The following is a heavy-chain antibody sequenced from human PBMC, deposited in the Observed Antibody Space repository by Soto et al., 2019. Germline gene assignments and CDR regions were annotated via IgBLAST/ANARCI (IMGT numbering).Heavy chain of an antibody. D-gene: IGHD2-2*01. CDR2: MNPNSGNT. CDR3: ARANFCSGTSCSKRYWSDP. CDR1: AYTFTSYD. Sequence: ASVKVSCKASAYTFTSYDINWVRQATGQGLEWMGRMNPNSGNTDYAQKFQGRVTMTRDTSISTAYMELSSLRSEDTAVYYCARANFCSGTSCSKRYWSDPWGQGTLVTVSS. J-gene: IGHJ5*02. V-gene: IGHV1-8*01.